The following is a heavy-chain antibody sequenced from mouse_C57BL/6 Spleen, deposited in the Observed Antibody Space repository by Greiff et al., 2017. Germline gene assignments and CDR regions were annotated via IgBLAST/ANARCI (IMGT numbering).Heavy chain of an antibody. V-gene: IGHV1-82*01. CDR1: GYAFSSSW. CDR3: ARGNGGVRYFDY. Sequence: QVQLKESGPELVKPGASVKISCKASGYAFSSSWMNWVKQRPGKGLEWIGRIYPGDGDTNYNGKFKGKATMTADKSSSTAYMQLSSLTSEDSAVYFCARGNGGVRYFDYWGQGTTLTVSS. CDR2: IYPGDGDT. J-gene: IGHJ2*01.